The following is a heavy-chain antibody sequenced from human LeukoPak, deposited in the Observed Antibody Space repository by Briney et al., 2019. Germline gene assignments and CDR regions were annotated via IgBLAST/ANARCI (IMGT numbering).Heavy chain of an antibody. CDR2: IYTSGST. V-gene: IGHV4-4*07. J-gene: IGHJ4*02. CDR1: GGSISSYY. CDR3: ARVDRKYRHFDY. D-gene: IGHD1-14*01. Sequence: SETLSLTCTVPGGSISSYYWSWIRQPAGKGLEWIGRIYTSGSTNYNPSLKSRVTMSVDTSKNQFSLKLSSVTAADTAVYYCARVDRKYRHFDYWGQGTLVTVSS.